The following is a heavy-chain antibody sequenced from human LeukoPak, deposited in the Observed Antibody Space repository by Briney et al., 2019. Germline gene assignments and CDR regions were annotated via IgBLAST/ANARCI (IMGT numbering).Heavy chain of an antibody. CDR2: ISAYNGNT. V-gene: IGHV1-18*01. CDR3: ARGYSSSWRGRYFDY. Sequence: GASVTVSCKASGYTFTSYGISWVRQAPGQGLEWMGWISAYNGNTNYAQKFQGRVTITRDTSASTAYMELSSLRSEDTAVYYCARGYSSSWRGRYFDYWGQGTLVTVSS. D-gene: IGHD6-13*01. CDR1: GYTFTSYG. J-gene: IGHJ4*02.